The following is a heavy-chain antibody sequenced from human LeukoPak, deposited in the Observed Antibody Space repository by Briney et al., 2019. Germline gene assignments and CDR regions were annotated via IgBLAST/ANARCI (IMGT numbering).Heavy chain of an antibody. J-gene: IGHJ5*02. Sequence: PGGSLRLSCAASGFTFSSYWMHWVRQAPGKGLVWVSRINSDGSSTSYADSVKGRFTISRDNFKNTLSLQMNGLRVEDTALYYCVNSGFDPWGQGTLVTVSS. CDR1: GFTFSSYW. V-gene: IGHV3-74*01. D-gene: IGHD3-10*01. CDR2: INSDGSST. CDR3: VNSGFDP.